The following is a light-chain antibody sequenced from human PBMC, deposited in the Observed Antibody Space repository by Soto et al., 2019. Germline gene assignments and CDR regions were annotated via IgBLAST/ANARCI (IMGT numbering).Light chain of an antibody. CDR2: DVS. V-gene: IGLV2-14*03. CDR1: SSDVGAYNS. CDR3: SSYTSSGTVV. J-gene: IGLJ2*01. Sequence: QSALTQPASVSGSPGQSITISCTGTSSDVGAYNSVSWYQHHPGKAPKLMIYDVSNRPSGVSSRFSGSKSGNTASLTISGLQAEDEADYYCSSYTSSGTVVFGGGTKLTVL.